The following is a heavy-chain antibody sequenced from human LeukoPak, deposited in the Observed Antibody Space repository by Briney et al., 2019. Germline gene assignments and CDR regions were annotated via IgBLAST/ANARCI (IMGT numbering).Heavy chain of an antibody. CDR3: VRDYDWGTDNPDY. V-gene: IGHV3-7*01. Sequence: QSGGSLRLSCVASGFTFSTYWMSWFRQSPGKGLEWLGNINQDGRKTYYVNSVKGRFTISRDNAKNSLYLQMSSLRAEDTALYYCVRDYDWGTDNPDYWGHGTLVTVSS. CDR1: GFTFSTYW. D-gene: IGHD3-16*01. CDR2: INQDGRKT. J-gene: IGHJ4*01.